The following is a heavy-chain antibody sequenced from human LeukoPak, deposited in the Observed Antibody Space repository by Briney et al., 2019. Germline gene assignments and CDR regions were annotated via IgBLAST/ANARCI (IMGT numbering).Heavy chain of an antibody. V-gene: IGHV1-2*02. Sequence: GASVKVSCKASGYTFTVYYAHWVRQAPGQGLEWMGWINPNSGGTNYAQKFQGRVTMTRDTSISTAYMELSRPRSDDTAVYYCARAGSSSSPTFDYWGQGTLVTVSS. D-gene: IGHD6-6*01. CDR3: ARAGSSSSPTFDY. CDR1: GYTFTVYY. CDR2: INPNSGGT. J-gene: IGHJ4*02.